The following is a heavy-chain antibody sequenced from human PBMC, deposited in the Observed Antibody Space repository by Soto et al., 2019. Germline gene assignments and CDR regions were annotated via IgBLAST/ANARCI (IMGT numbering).Heavy chain of an antibody. V-gene: IGHV1-3*01. CDR1: GYTFTSYG. CDR3: VRRLVSATGIDWFDP. D-gene: IGHD6-13*01. CDR2: INAANGDT. Sequence: QVQLVQSGTEVKKPGASVKVSCKASGYTFTSYGIHWVRQAPGQRPEWMGWINAANGDTKYSPKSQGRVTITRDTSASTAYMELSSLRSENTAVYYCVRRLVSATGIDWFDPWGQGTLVTVSS. J-gene: IGHJ5*02.